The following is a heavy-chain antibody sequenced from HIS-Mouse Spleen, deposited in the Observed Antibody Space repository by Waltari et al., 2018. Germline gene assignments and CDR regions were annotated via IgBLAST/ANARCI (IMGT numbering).Heavy chain of an antibody. V-gene: IGHV1-69*04. CDR1: GGTFSSYA. D-gene: IGHD3-3*01. J-gene: IGHJ4*02. Sequence: HVQLVQSGAEVKKPGSSVKVSCKASGGTFSSYAISWVRQAPGQGLGWMGSIIPILGIANDAQKFQGRVTITAEKSTSTAYMELSSLRSEDTAVYYCARDKGYYDFWSGYPFDYWGQGTLVTVSS. CDR2: IIPILGIA. CDR3: ARDKGYYDFWSGYPFDY.